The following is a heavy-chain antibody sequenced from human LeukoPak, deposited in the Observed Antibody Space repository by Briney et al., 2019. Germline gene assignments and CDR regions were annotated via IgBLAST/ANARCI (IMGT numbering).Heavy chain of an antibody. CDR1: GFTFSSYG. Sequence: GGSLRLSCAASGFTFSSYGMHWVRQAPGKGLDWVAVIPNDGSKKYYADSVKGRFTISRDNSKNTLSLQVSSLRTEDTAVYYCAKGRQYSFDYLIDYWGQGTLVTVSS. CDR2: IPNDGSKK. V-gene: IGHV3-30*18. D-gene: IGHD3-9*01. J-gene: IGHJ4*02. CDR3: AKGRQYSFDYLIDY.